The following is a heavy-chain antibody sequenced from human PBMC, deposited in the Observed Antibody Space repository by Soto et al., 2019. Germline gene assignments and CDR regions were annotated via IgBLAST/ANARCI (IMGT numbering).Heavy chain of an antibody. V-gene: IGHV1-69*12. D-gene: IGHD3-16*01. CDR2: FIPIFGTA. CDR1: GGTFSSYA. J-gene: IGHJ4*02. Sequence: QVQLVQSGAEVKKPGSSVKVSCKASGGTFSSYAISWVRQAPGQGLEWMGGFIPIFGTANYAQKFQGRVTITADASTSSAYMELRSLRPEDTAGYCCAQPTLITGVYYFDYWGQGTLATVSS. CDR3: AQPTLITGVYYFDY.